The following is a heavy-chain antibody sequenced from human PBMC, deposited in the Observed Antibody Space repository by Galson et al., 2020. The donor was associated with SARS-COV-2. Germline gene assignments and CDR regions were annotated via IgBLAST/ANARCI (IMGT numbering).Heavy chain of an antibody. CDR2: IYYSGST. Sequence: SETLSLTCTVSGGSISSSSYYWGWIRQPPGKGLEWIGSIYYSGSTYYNPSLKSRVTISVDTSKNQFSLKLSSVTAADTAVYYCARERRYCSGGSCYSCWFDPWGQGTLVTVSS. CDR3: ARERRYCSGGSCYSCWFDP. CDR1: GGSISSSSYY. J-gene: IGHJ5*02. V-gene: IGHV4-39*07. D-gene: IGHD2-15*01.